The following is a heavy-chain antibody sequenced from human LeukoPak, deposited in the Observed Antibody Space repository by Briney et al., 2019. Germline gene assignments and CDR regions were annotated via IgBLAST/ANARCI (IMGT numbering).Heavy chain of an antibody. V-gene: IGHV1-18*01. CDR2: ISAYNGNT. CDR3: AREGSGWSDLIFDY. J-gene: IGHJ4*02. CDR1: GYTFTSYG. D-gene: IGHD6-19*01. Sequence: ASVKVSCKASGYTFTSYGISWVRQAPGQGLEWMGWISAYNGNTNYAQKLQGRVTMTTDTSTSTAYTELRSLRSDDTAVYYCAREGSGWSDLIFDYWGQGTLVTVSS.